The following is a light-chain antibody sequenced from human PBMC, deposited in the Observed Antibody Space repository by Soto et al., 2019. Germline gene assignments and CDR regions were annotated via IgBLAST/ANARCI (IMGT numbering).Light chain of an antibody. Sequence: QSVLTQPPSVSGAPGQRVTISCTGSSSNIGAGYDVHWYQQLPGTAPKLLIYGNSNRPSGVPDRFSGSKSGTSASLAITGLQAEDEADYYCRSYDSSLSALYVFGTGTKVTVL. CDR1: SSNIGAGYD. CDR3: RSYDSSLSALYV. V-gene: IGLV1-40*01. CDR2: GNS. J-gene: IGLJ1*01.